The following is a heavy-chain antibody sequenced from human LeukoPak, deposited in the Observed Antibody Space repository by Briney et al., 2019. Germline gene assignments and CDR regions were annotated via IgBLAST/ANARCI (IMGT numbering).Heavy chain of an antibody. CDR2: IYYSGSA. D-gene: IGHD3-22*01. V-gene: IGHV4-59*08. Sequence: SETLSLTCAVYGGSFSGYYWSWIRQPPGKGLEWIGYIYYSGSANYNPSLKSRVTISVDTSKNQFSLKLSSVTAADTAVYYCARLGYYDSSGYYYGAFDIWGQGTMVTVSS. J-gene: IGHJ3*02. CDR3: ARLGYYDSSGYYYGAFDI. CDR1: GGSFSGYY.